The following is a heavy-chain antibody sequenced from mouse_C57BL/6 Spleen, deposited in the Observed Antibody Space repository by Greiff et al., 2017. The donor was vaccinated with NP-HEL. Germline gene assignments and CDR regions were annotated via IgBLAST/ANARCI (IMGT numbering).Heavy chain of an antibody. D-gene: IGHD2-5*01. CDR2: INPYNGGT. CDR3: ARRDSNYVAYYAMDY. J-gene: IGHJ4*01. Sequence: EVQLQESGPVLVKPGASVKMSCKASGYTFTDYYMNWVKQSHGKSLEWIGVINPYNGGTSYNQKFKGKATLIVDKSSSTAYMELNSLTSEDSAVYYCARRDSNYVAYYAMDYWGQGTSVTVSS. V-gene: IGHV1-19*01. CDR1: GYTFTDYY.